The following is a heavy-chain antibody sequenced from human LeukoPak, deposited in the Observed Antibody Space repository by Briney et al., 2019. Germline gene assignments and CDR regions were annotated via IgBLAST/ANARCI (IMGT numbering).Heavy chain of an antibody. J-gene: IGHJ4*02. CDR1: GFTFSSYS. Sequence: GGSLRLSCAASGFTFSSYSMNWVRQAPVKGLEWVSYISSSSSTIYYADSVKGRFTISRDNAKNSLYLQMNSLRAEDTAVYYCARDIAAAGKEFDYWGQGTLVTVSS. CDR3: ARDIAAAGKEFDY. D-gene: IGHD6-13*01. V-gene: IGHV3-48*01. CDR2: ISSSSSTI.